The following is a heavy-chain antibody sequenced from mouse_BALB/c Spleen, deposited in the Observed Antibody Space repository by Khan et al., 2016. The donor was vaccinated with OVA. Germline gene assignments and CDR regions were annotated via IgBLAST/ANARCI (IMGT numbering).Heavy chain of an antibody. CDR1: GYTFTDFL. CDR3: ARAGYGGFAY. J-gene: IGHJ3*01. V-gene: IGHV1-77*01. D-gene: IGHD3-2*02. Sequence: QVQLKQSGPELVKPGASVKMSCKASGYTFTDFLISWLKQRPGQGLEWIGEIYPGSGYTYCNEKFKGKATLTSDKSSNTAHMQLSSLTSEDSAVYFCARAGYGGFAYWGQGTLVTVSA. CDR2: IYPGSGYT.